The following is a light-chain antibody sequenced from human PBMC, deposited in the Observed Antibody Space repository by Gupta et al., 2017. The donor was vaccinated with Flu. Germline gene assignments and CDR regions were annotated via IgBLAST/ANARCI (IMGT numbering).Light chain of an antibody. CDR2: GAS. CDR1: QSVSSSY. CDR3: QQYCSSLWT. V-gene: IGKV3-20*01. J-gene: IGKJ1*01. Sequence: EIVLTQSPGTLSLSPGERATLSCMASQSVSSSYLAWYQQKPGQAPRLLIYGASSRATGIPDRFSGSGSGTDFTLTISRLEPEDFAVYYCQQYCSSLWTFGQGTKVEIK.